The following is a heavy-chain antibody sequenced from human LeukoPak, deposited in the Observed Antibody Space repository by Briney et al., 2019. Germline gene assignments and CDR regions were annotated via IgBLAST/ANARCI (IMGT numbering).Heavy chain of an antibody. V-gene: IGHV3-23*01. CDR2: ISGSGGST. CDR3: AKVLGYYGSGSYFDY. CDR1: GFTFSTYG. J-gene: IGHJ4*02. D-gene: IGHD3-10*01. Sequence: GGTLRLSCAASGFTFSTYGMSWVRQAPGKGLEWVSGISGSGGSTYYGDSVKGRLTISRDNSKNTLYLQINSLRVEDTAVYYCAKVLGYYGSGSYFDYWGQGTLVTVSS.